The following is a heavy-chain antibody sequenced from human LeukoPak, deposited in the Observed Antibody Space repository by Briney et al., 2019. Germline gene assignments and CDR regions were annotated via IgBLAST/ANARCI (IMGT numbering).Heavy chain of an antibody. Sequence: GGSLRLSCAASGFTFSSYAMHWVRQAPGKGLEYVSAISRNGGSTYYANSVKGRFTISRDNSKNTLFLQMGSLRAEDMAVYYCARVGDTDAFDIWGQGTLVTVSS. CDR3: ARVGDTDAFDI. CDR1: GFTFSSYA. V-gene: IGHV3-64*01. J-gene: IGHJ3*02. CDR2: ISRNGGST. D-gene: IGHD2-21*02.